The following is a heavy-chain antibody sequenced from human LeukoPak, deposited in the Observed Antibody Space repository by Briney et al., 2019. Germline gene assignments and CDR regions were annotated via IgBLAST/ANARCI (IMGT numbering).Heavy chain of an antibody. Sequence: SETLSLTCAVYGGSFSGYYWSWIRQPPGKGLEWIGEINHSGSTNYNPSLKSRVTISVDTSKNQFSLQLNSVTPEGTAVYYCTRDYRPPYYYDSSGYYYPDAFDIWGQGTMVTVSS. J-gene: IGHJ3*02. CDR3: TRDYRPPYYYDSSGYYYPDAFDI. D-gene: IGHD3-22*01. V-gene: IGHV4-34*01. CDR1: GGSFSGYY. CDR2: INHSGST.